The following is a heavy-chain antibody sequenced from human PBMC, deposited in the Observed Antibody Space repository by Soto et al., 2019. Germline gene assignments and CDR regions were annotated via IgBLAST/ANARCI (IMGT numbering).Heavy chain of an antibody. Sequence: ASVKVSCKASGYTFSNYGINWVRQAPGQGLEWMGRISAYNGNINYAQKLQGRVTVTTDTSTSTTYMELRSLRSDDTAVYYCARDEDSGWNYFDYWGQGTLVTVSS. CDR2: ISAYNGNI. D-gene: IGHD6-19*01. CDR1: GYTFSNYG. V-gene: IGHV1-18*01. J-gene: IGHJ4*02. CDR3: ARDEDSGWNYFDY.